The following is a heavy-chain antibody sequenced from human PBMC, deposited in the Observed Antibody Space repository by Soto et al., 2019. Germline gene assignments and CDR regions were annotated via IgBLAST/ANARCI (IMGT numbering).Heavy chain of an antibody. V-gene: IGHV3-30*18. Sequence: GGSLRLSCEASGFTVTDYVMHWVRQAPGKGLEWVAKISYDGNYKYYADSVKGRFTISRDNSKNTLDLQMNSLRAEDTALYYFAKDRGKHCSGGSCYLFDYWGQGIMVTVSS. CDR3: AKDRGKHCSGGSCYLFDY. CDR1: GFTVTDYV. CDR2: ISYDGNYK. D-gene: IGHD2-15*01. J-gene: IGHJ4*02.